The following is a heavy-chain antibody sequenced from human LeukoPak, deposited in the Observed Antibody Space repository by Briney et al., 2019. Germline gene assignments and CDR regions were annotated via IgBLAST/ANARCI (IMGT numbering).Heavy chain of an antibody. CDR3: ARVGATVFKGGYFDY. Sequence: SVKVSCKASGGTFSSYAISWVRQAPGQGLEWMGGIIPIFGTANYAQKFQGRVAITADESTSTAYMELSSLRSEDTAVYYCARVGATVFKGGYFDYWGQGTLVTVSS. CDR2: IIPIFGTA. J-gene: IGHJ4*02. D-gene: IGHD1-26*01. CDR1: GGTFSSYA. V-gene: IGHV1-69*01.